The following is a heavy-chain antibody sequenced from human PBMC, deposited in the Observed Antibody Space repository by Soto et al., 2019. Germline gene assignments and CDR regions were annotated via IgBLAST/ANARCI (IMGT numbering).Heavy chain of an antibody. CDR3: ARGPYTAMAPFDY. CDR2: IIPIFGTA. D-gene: IGHD5-18*01. Sequence: ASVKVSCKASGGTFSSYAISWVRQAPGQGLEWMGGIIPIFGTANYAQKFQGRVTITADESTSTAYMELSSLRSEDTAVYYCARGPYTAMAPFDYWGQGTLVTVSS. V-gene: IGHV1-69*13. J-gene: IGHJ4*02. CDR1: GGTFSSYA.